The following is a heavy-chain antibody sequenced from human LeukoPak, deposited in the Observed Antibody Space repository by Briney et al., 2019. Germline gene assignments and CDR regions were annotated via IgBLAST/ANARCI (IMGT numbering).Heavy chain of an antibody. D-gene: IGHD2-21*02. Sequence: PGRSLRLSCTASGFTFSSYGTHWVRQAPGKGLEWVAVIWYDGSNKYYADSVKGRFTISRDNSKNTLYLQMNSLRAEDTAVYYCARDGCGGDCYFGYWGQGTLVTVSS. J-gene: IGHJ4*02. CDR2: IWYDGSNK. V-gene: IGHV3-33*01. CDR1: GFTFSSYG. CDR3: ARDGCGGDCYFGY.